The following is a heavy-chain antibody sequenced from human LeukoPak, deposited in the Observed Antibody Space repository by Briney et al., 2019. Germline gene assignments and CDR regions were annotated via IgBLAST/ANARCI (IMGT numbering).Heavy chain of an antibody. J-gene: IGHJ4*02. D-gene: IGHD1-7*01. CDR2: SSANNGNS. V-gene: IGHV1-18*01. CDR3: ARGRTRRGLLFDY. CDR1: GYIFTNYG. Sequence: ASVKVSCKASGYIFTNYGISWARQAPGQGLEWMGWSSANNGNSDYPQKFQDRVTMTTDTSTSTGYMELRSLRSDDTAVYYCARGRTRRGLLFDYWGQGTLVTVSS.